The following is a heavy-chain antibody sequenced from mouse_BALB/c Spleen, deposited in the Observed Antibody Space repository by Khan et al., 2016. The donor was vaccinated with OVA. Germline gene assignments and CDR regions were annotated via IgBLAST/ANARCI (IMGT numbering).Heavy chain of an antibody. CDR2: ISYSGST. CDR3: ARRYSSVYALYY. D-gene: IGHD1-1*01. CDR1: GYSITSNYA. Sequence: EVQLQESGPGLVKPSQSLSLTCTVNGYSITSNYAWNWIRQFPGNKLEWMGYISYSGSTNYNPSLKSRFSITRDTSKHQFFLLLHSVTTEDTATYYCARRYSSVYALYYLGQGTSAAVSS. J-gene: IGHJ4*01. V-gene: IGHV3-2*02.